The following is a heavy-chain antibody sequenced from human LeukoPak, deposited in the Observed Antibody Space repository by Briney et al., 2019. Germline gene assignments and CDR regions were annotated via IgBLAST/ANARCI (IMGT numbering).Heavy chain of an antibody. Sequence: SETLSLTCSVSGGSISAYYWSWVRHRAGKGLEWIGRIFPDGTTHYIAFFKSRVNMSLDSSKTRFSLKLSSVTAADTAVYYCARQDPSRTAYYFDYWGQGTLVTVSS. CDR3: ARQDPSRTAYYFDY. J-gene: IGHJ4*02. CDR2: IFPDGTT. V-gene: IGHV4-4*07. CDR1: GGSISAYY. D-gene: IGHD2-15*01.